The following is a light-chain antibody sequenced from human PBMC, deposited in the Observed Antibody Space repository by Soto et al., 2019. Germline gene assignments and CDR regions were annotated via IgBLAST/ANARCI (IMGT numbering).Light chain of an antibody. J-gene: IGKJ2*01. CDR1: QGIRND. Sequence: DIQMTQSPSSLSASVGDRVTITCRASQGIRNDLSWYQQKPGQAPKRLIFAASSLQSGVPSRFSGSGSGTEFTLTISSLQPEDFATYYCLQHHPSPLTFGQGTKLEIK. V-gene: IGKV1-17*01. CDR3: LQHHPSPLT. CDR2: AAS.